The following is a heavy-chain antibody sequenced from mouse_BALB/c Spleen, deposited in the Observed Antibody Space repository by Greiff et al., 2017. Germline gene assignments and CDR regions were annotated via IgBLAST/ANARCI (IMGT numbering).Heavy chain of an antibody. CDR2: IDPANGNT. CDR3: ARSRTGRFAY. Sequence: EVKLQESGAELVKPGASVKLSCTASGFNIKDTYMHWVKQRPEQGLEWIGRIDPANGNTKYDPKFQGKATITADTSSNTAYLQLSSLTSEDTAVYYCARSRTGRFAYWGQGTLVTVSA. D-gene: IGHD4-1*01. CDR1: GFNIKDTY. V-gene: IGHV14-3*02. J-gene: IGHJ3*01.